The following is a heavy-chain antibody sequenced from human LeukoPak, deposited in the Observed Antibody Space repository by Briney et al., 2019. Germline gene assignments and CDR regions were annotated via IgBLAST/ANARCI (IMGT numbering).Heavy chain of an antibody. CDR2: ISGDGGST. J-gene: IGHJ4*02. V-gene: IGHV3-43*02. CDR1: GFTFDDYA. D-gene: IGHD3-22*01. CDR3: AKSLEDYYDSSGYLL. Sequence: PGGSLRLSCAASGFTFDDYALHWVRQAPGKGLEWVSLISGDGGSTYYADSVKGRFTISRDNSKNSLYLQMNSLRTEDTALYYCAKSLEDYYDSSGYLLWGQGTLVTVSS.